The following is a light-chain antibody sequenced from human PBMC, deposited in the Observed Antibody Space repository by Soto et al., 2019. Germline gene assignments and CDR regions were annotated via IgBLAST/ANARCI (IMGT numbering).Light chain of an antibody. V-gene: IGKV3-20*01. J-gene: IGKJ2*01. CDR3: QQYGSSPPYT. Sequence: EIVLTQSPGTLSLSPGERATLSCRASQSVNNNYFAWYQQKPGQAPRLLSFGSSDRATGIPDRFSGSGSGTDATLTTSRLEPEDFAVYYCQQYGSSPPYTFGQGTKLEIK. CDR2: GSS. CDR1: QSVNNNY.